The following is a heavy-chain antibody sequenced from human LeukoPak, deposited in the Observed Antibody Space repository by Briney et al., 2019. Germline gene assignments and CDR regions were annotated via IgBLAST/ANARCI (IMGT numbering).Heavy chain of an antibody. CDR2: IYYSGST. Sequence: SETLSLTCTVSGDSISPYYWSWIRQSPGKGLVWIGYIYYSGSTNYNPSLKSRVTISIDMSKNQFSLKLSSVTVADTALYYCARHFTYYYDSSGYPRDAFDIWGQGTMVTVSS. V-gene: IGHV4-59*08. D-gene: IGHD3-22*01. CDR1: GDSISPYY. J-gene: IGHJ3*02. CDR3: ARHFTYYYDSSGYPRDAFDI.